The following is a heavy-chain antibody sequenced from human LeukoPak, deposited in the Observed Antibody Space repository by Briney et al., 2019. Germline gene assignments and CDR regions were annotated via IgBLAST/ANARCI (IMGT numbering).Heavy chain of an antibody. J-gene: IGHJ4*02. CDR3: ARGRPGGH. CDR1: GYTFNSYY. D-gene: IGHD3-16*01. Sequence: GASVKVSCKAYGYTFNSYYIHWVRQAPGQGLEWMGIINPSGGSTRYAQKFQGRVTMTRNTSINTAYMELSSLRSEDTAVYYCARGRPGGHWGQGTLVAVSS. V-gene: IGHV1-46*02. CDR2: INPSGGST.